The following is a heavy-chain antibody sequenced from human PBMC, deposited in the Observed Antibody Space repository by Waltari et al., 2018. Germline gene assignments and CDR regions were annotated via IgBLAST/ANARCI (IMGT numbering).Heavy chain of an antibody. V-gene: IGHV1-69-2*01. CDR1: GYTFTDYY. CDR3: APRWYSSGLRP. Sequence: EVQLVQSGAEVKKPGATVKISCKASGYTFTDYYMHWVQQAPGKGLAWMGRVDPEDGETKEAEEVQGVITITADTYTDTAYKRLSSLGSEDTAVYYCAPRWYSSGLRPWGQGTLVTVSS. J-gene: IGHJ5*02. D-gene: IGHD6-19*01. CDR2: VDPEDGET.